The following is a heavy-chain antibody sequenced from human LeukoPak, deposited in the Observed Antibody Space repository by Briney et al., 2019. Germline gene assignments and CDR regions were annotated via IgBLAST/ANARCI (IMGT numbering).Heavy chain of an antibody. CDR2: IRSKTYRGTT. Sequence: PGGSLRLSCLTSGFTFGDYAMGWVRQAPGKVLEWVGFIRSKTYRGTTEYAASVKGRFTISRDDSKSIAYLQMNSLKTEDTAVYYCTRRSDYDYFDFWGQGTLVTVS. CDR3: TRRSDYDYFDF. J-gene: IGHJ4*02. CDR1: GFTFGDYA. D-gene: IGHD3-16*01. V-gene: IGHV3-49*04.